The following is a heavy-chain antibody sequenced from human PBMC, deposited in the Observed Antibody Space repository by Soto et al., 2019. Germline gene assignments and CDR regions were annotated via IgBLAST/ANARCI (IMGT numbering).Heavy chain of an antibody. CDR1: GFTFGSYG. D-gene: IGHD2-15*01. CDR3: ARDLGTYPGSYFDY. Sequence: GGSLRLSCAASGFTFGSYGMFWVRQAPGKGLEWVALIWCDGSKKYYADSVRGRFIISRDDSKNTLYLQMNSLRDEDTAVYHCARDLGTYPGSYFDYWGQGTLVTVSS. J-gene: IGHJ4*02. V-gene: IGHV3-33*01. CDR2: IWCDGSKK.